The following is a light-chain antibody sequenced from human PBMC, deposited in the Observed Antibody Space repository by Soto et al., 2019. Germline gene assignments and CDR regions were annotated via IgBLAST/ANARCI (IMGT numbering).Light chain of an antibody. Sequence: QSALTQPASVSGSPGQSITISCTGTSSDVGAYNYVSWYQQHPGKAPRLMIYDVNNRPSGVSNRFSGSKSGNTASLTISGLQAEDEADYYCSSYTSSITYVFGTGTKLTVL. V-gene: IGLV2-14*03. J-gene: IGLJ1*01. CDR1: SSDVGAYNY. CDR2: DVN. CDR3: SSYTSSITYV.